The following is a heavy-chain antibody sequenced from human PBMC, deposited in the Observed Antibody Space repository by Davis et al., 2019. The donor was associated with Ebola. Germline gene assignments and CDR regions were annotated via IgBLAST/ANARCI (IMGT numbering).Heavy chain of an antibody. CDR1: GYSFTSYW. J-gene: IGHJ4*02. Sequence: GESLKISCKGSGYSFTSYWIGWMRQMPGKGLEWMGIIYPGDSDTRYSPSFQGQVTISADKSISTAYLQWSSLKASDTAMYYCARRNDFWSGYYIQYYFDYWGQGTLVTVSS. D-gene: IGHD3-3*01. CDR3: ARRNDFWSGYYIQYYFDY. V-gene: IGHV5-51*01. CDR2: IYPGDSDT.